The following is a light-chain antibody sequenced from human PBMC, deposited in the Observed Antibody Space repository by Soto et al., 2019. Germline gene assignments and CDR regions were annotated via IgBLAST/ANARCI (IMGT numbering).Light chain of an antibody. J-gene: IGKJ1*01. V-gene: IGKV1-27*01. CDR1: QGISYY. CDR3: QKYNSAPPWT. Sequence: DIQMTQSPSSLSASVGYRFTITCPASQGISYYLAWYQQKPGKVPKLLSYAASTLQSGVPSRFSGSGSGTDFTLTISSLQTEDVATYYCQKYNSAPPWTFGQGTKVEIK. CDR2: AAS.